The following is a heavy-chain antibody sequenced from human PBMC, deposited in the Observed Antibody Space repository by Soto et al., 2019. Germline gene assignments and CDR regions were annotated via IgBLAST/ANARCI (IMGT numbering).Heavy chain of an antibody. J-gene: IGHJ3*02. CDR2: ISSDSSYI. CDR3: ARDQRITMVRGVIIDAFDI. CDR1: GFTFSIYS. D-gene: IGHD3-10*01. Sequence: GGSLRLSCAASGFTFSIYSMNWVRQAPGRGLEWVSSISSDSSYIYYADSVKGRFTISRDNSKNTLYLQMNSLRAEDTAVYYCARDQRITMVRGVIIDAFDIWGQGTMVTVSS. V-gene: IGHV3-21*01.